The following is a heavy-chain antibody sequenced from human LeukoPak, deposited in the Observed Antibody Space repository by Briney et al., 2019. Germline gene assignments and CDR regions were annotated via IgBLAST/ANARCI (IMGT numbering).Heavy chain of an antibody. CDR3: ARDEWGDALDI. CDR1: GFTFSSYS. D-gene: IGHD1-26*01. CDR2: MSSSSSYI. J-gene: IGHJ3*02. V-gene: IGHV3-21*01. Sequence: KPGGSLRLSCAASGFTFSSYSMNWVRQAPGKGLEWVSSMSSSSSYIHSSDSVTGRFTISRDNAKNSLFLQMNRLGAEDTAVYYCARDEWGDALDIWGQGTMVTVVS.